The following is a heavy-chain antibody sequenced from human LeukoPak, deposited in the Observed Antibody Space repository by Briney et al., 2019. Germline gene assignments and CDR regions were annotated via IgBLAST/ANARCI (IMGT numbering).Heavy chain of an antibody. Sequence: SVKVSCKASGGTFSSYAISWVRQAPGQGLEWMGGIIPIFGTANYAQKFQGRVTITADESTSTAYMELSSLRSEDTAVYYCAFNRYCSSTSCSYYYYYYMDVWGKGTTVTVSS. D-gene: IGHD2-2*01. J-gene: IGHJ6*03. CDR2: IIPIFGTA. CDR3: AFNRYCSSTSCSYYYYYYMDV. CDR1: GGTFSSYA. V-gene: IGHV1-69*13.